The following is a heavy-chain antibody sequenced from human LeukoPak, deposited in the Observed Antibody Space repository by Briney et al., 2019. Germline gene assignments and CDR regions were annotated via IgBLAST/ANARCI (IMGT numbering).Heavy chain of an antibody. D-gene: IGHD2-8*02. CDR1: GYTFTTYD. J-gene: IGHJ5*02. CDR2: MSPNNGNT. V-gene: IGHV1-8*01. Sequence: ASVKVSCKASGYTFTTYDVNWVRQATGRGLEWMGWMSPNNGNTGYAQNFQGRATLTRDTSINTAYMELSSLTSEDTAVYYCARNPYGTGQFDPWGQGTLVTVSS. CDR3: ARNPYGTGQFDP.